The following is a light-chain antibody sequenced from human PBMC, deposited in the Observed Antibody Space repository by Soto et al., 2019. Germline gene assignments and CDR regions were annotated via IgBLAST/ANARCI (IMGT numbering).Light chain of an antibody. CDR2: GAS. J-gene: IGKJ2*01. CDR1: QSVLSNS. V-gene: IGKV3-20*01. CDR3: LQYGSAPYT. Sequence: ESVLTQSPGTLSLSPGDTATLSCWASQSVLSNSLAWYQQKPGQAPRVLIYGASSRATGIPDRFSGNGSGTHFTLSINRLEPEDVAVYCCLQYGSAPYTFGQGTKVEI.